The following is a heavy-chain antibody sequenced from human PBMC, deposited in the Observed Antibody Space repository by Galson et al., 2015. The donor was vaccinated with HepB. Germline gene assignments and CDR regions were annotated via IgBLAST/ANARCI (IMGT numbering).Heavy chain of an antibody. CDR3: ARGPVFGVLHYYYYYMDV. Sequence: TLSLTCAVYGGSFSGYYWSWIRQPPGKGLEWIGEINHIGSTNYNPSLKSRVTISVDTSKNQFSLKLSSVTAADTAVYYCARGPVFGVLHYYYYYMDVWGKGTAVTVSS. J-gene: IGHJ6*03. CDR2: INHIGST. CDR1: GGSFSGYY. V-gene: IGHV4-34*01. D-gene: IGHD3-16*01.